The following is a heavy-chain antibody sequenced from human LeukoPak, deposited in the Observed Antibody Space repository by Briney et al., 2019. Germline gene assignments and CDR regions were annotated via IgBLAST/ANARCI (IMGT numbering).Heavy chain of an antibody. J-gene: IGHJ2*01. V-gene: IGHV3-23*01. CDR1: GFTFSDYY. D-gene: IGHD6-19*01. CDR3: AKDLSSGWYWYFDL. Sequence: GGSLRLSCAASGFTFSDYYMSWIRQAPGKGLEWVSAISGSGGRTYYADSVKGRFTISRDNSKNTLYLYMNSLRAEDTAVYYCAKDLSSGWYWYFDLWGRGTLVTVSS. CDR2: ISGSGGRT.